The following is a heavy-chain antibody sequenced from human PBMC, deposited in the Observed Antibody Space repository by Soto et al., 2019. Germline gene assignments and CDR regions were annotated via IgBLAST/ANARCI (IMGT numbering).Heavy chain of an antibody. CDR1: GFTFSSYG. D-gene: IGHD1-20*01. CDR3: AKDIKKLYFFDF. V-gene: IGHV3-30*18. CDR2: ISYDGSNK. J-gene: IGHJ4*02. Sequence: PGGSLRHSCAASGFTFSSYGMHWVRQAPGKGLEWVAVISYDGSNKYYADSVKGRFTISRDNSKNTLYLQMNSLRAEDTAVYYCAKDIKKLYFFDFWGQGSLVTVSS.